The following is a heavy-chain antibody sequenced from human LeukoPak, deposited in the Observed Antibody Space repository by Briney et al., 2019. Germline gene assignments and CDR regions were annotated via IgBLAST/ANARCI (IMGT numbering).Heavy chain of an antibody. Sequence: ASVKVSCKASGYTFTSYDINWVRQATGQGLEWMGWMNPNSGNTGYAQKFQGRVTMTRNTSISTAYMELSSLRSEDTAVYYCAREGKLLWFGELLSPFDYWGQGTLVTVSS. D-gene: IGHD3-10*01. V-gene: IGHV1-8*01. J-gene: IGHJ4*02. CDR1: GYTFTSYD. CDR2: MNPNSGNT. CDR3: AREGKLLWFGELLSPFDY.